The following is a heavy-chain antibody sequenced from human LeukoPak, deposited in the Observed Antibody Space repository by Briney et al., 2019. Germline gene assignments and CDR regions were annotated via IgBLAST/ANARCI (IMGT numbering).Heavy chain of an antibody. Sequence: PGGSLRLSCAASGFTFSSYGMTWFGKAPGRGLGGVSFFSSSSSTIYYADSVKGRFTISRDNSKNTLYLQMNSLRAEDTAVYYCARDGVRGVIPYGMDVWGQGTTVTVSS. J-gene: IGHJ6*02. V-gene: IGHV3-48*01. CDR3: ARDGVRGVIPYGMDV. D-gene: IGHD3-10*01. CDR2: FSSSSSTI. CDR1: GFTFSSYG.